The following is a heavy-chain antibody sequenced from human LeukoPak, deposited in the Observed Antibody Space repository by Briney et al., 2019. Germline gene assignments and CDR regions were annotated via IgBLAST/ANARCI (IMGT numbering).Heavy chain of an antibody. Sequence: GGSLRLSCAASGFTFSSYEMNWVRQAPGKGLEWVSYISSSGSTIYYTDSVKGRFTISRDNAKNSLYLQMNSLRAEDTAVYYCAELGITMIGGVWGKGTAVTISS. CDR3: AELGITMIGGV. J-gene: IGHJ6*04. V-gene: IGHV3-48*03. CDR2: ISSSGSTI. CDR1: GFTFSSYE. D-gene: IGHD3-10*02.